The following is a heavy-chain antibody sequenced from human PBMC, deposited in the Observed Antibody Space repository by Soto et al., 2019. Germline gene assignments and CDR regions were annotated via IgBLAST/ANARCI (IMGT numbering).Heavy chain of an antibody. CDR1: GYTFTAYY. CDR3: ARGSVASAAEPTGMDV. D-gene: IGHD6-13*01. V-gene: IGHV1-2*02. J-gene: IGHJ6*02. CDR2: IRPNGGST. Sequence: ASVKVSCKASGYTFTAYYIHWLRQAPGQEFEWMGWIRPNGGSTDFAREFQGRFTMTWDTSISTAYMDLSSLRSDDTAVYYRARGSVASAAEPTGMDVWGQGTTVTVSS.